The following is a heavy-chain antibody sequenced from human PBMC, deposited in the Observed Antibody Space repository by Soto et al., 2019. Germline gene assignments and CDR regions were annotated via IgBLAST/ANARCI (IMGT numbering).Heavy chain of an antibody. Sequence: ASVKVSCKTSGYTFTRNGISWVRQAPGQGLEWMGWISPKSGSIKYAQKFQGRVIMTTDTSTSTAYMELRSLRSDNKAIYYSVKARDSNSWPCRDGWGPRSTVSVSS. J-gene: IGHJ6*02. CDR3: VKARDSNSWPCRDG. CDR1: GYTFTRNG. V-gene: IGHV1-18*01. CDR2: ISPKSGSI. D-gene: IGHD3-22*01.